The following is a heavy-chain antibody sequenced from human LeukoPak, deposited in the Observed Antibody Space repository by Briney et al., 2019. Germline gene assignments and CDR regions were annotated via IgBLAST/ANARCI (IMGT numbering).Heavy chain of an antibody. CDR1: GGSISSSSYY. Sequence: SETLSLTCTVSGGSISSSSYYWCWSRQPPGKGLEWIGSFYYSGNTYYNPSLKSRVTISVDTSKNQFSLKLSSVTAADTAVYYCARLGSSDAFDIWGQGTMVTVSS. V-gene: IGHV4-39*01. CDR2: FYYSGNT. D-gene: IGHD1-26*01. J-gene: IGHJ3*02. CDR3: ARLGSSDAFDI.